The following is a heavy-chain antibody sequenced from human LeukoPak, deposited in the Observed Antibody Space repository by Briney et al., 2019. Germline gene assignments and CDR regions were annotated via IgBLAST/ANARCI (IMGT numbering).Heavy chain of an antibody. CDR2: IYYSGST. Sequence: PSETLSLTCTVSGGSISSYYWSWIRQPPGKGLEWIGYIYYSGSTKYNPSLKSRVTISVDTSKNQFSLKLSSVTAADTAVYYCARRGPGYSSGWYDFDYWGQGNPGHRVL. D-gene: IGHD6-19*01. CDR3: ARRGPGYSSGWYDFDY. CDR1: GGSISSYY. J-gene: IGHJ4*02. V-gene: IGHV4-59*08.